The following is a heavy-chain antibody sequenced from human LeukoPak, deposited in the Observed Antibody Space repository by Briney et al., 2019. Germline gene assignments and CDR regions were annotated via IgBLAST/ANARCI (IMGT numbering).Heavy chain of an antibody. Sequence: PSETLSLTCTVSGGSISSYYWSWIRQPPGKGLEWIGYIYYSGSTNYNPSLKSRVTISVDTSKNQFSLKLSSVTAADTAVYYCARDGTRRYMDVWGKGTTVTVSS. CDR2: IYYSGST. CDR3: ARDGTRRYMDV. CDR1: GGSISSYY. V-gene: IGHV4-59*12. J-gene: IGHJ6*03. D-gene: IGHD1-14*01.